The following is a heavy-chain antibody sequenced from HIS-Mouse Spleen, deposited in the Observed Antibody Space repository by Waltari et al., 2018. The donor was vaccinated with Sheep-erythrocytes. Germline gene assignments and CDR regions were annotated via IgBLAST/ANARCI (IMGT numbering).Heavy chain of an antibody. Sequence: QLQLQESGPGLVKPSETLSLTCTVSGGSISSSSYYWGWIRQPPGKGLEWIGSIYSSGSTSYNPSLKSRVTISVDTSKNQVSLKLSSVTAADTAVYYCARVSVAARFDYWGQGTLVTVSS. D-gene: IGHD6-6*01. V-gene: IGHV4-39*07. CDR3: ARVSVAARFDY. CDR1: GGSISSSSYY. J-gene: IGHJ4*02. CDR2: IYSSGST.